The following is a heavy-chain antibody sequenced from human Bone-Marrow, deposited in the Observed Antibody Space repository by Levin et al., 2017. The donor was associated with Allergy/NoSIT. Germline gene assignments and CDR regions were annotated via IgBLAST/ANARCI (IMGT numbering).Heavy chain of an antibody. CDR1: GYTFTSYD. J-gene: IGHJ6*02. CDR3: ARGARFLEWLLTYDYGMDG. V-gene: IGHV1-8*01. Sequence: ASVKVSCKASGYTFTSYDINWVRQATGQGLEWMGWMNPNSGNTGYAQKFQGRVTMTRNTSISTAYMELSSLRSEDTAVYYCARGARFLEWLLTYDYGMDGWGQGTTVTVSS. D-gene: IGHD3-3*01. CDR2: MNPNSGNT.